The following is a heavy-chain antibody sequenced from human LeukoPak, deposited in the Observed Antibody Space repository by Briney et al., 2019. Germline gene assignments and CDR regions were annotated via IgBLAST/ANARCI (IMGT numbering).Heavy chain of an antibody. CDR1: GFTITGHW. V-gene: IGHV3-7*01. D-gene: IGHD1-1*01. CDR2: INTDGSET. CDR3: AKYIHDNIF. J-gene: IGHJ4*02. Sequence: GSLRLSCVASGFTITGHWMGWVRQAPGDGREWVGEINTDGSETYYVDSVRGRFTVYRDIAKKSVYLQMDSLGVEDGAVYYNAKYIHDNIFGGQGTKVTVSS.